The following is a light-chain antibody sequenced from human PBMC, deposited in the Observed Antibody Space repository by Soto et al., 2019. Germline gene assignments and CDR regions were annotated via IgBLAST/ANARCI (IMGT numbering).Light chain of an antibody. J-gene: IGKJ2*01. CDR1: QSVSSSS. CDR3: QQYDRSPPVT. CDR2: GAS. V-gene: IGKV3-20*01. Sequence: EIVLTQSPGTLSLSPGERATLSCRASQSVSSSSLAWYQQKPGQAPRLLIYGASSRATGIPDRFSGSGSGTDFTLTVSRLEPEDFAVYYCQQYDRSPPVTFGQGTKVDIK.